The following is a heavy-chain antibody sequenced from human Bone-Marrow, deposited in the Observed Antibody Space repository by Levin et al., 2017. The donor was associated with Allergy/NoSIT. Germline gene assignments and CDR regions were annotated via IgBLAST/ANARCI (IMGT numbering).Heavy chain of an antibody. V-gene: IGHV3-23*01. CDR1: EFTLSNYA. J-gene: IGHJ4*02. Sequence: GGSLRLSCAASEFTLSNYAMSWVRQAPGKGLEWVSSISGGGESTYYAKSGRGRFTKSRDSAKNTLHLQLNSLRAEDTAVYYCAKDLRDGYHFGCWGQGTLVTVSS. D-gene: IGHD5-24*01. CDR2: ISGGGEST. CDR3: AKDLRDGYHFGC.